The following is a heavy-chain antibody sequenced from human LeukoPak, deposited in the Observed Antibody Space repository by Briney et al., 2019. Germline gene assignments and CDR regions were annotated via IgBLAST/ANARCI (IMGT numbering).Heavy chain of an antibody. D-gene: IGHD6-19*01. CDR1: GFTFSSYA. CDR2: ISYDGSNK. V-gene: IGHV3-30*04. Sequence: GGSLRLSCAASGFTFSSYAMHWVRQAPGKGLEWVAVISYDGSNKYYADSVKGRFTISRDNSKNTLYLQMNSLRAEDTAVYYCLGGTGWIFDYWGQGTLVTVSS. CDR3: LGGTGWIFDY. J-gene: IGHJ4*02.